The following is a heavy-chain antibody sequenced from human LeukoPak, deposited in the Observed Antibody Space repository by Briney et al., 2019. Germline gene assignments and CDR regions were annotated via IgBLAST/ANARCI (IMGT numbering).Heavy chain of an antibody. CDR1: GLTFSSHW. V-gene: IGHV3-74*01. D-gene: IGHD5-18*01. CDR3: ARGIQLRLQAYYYGMDV. Sequence: GGSLRLSCAASGLTFSSHWMHWVRQAPGKGLVWVSRITNDGSSTTYADSVKGRFTISRDNAKNSLYLQMNSLRAEDTAVYYCARGIQLRLQAYYYGMDVWGQGTTVTVSS. CDR2: ITNDGSST. J-gene: IGHJ6*02.